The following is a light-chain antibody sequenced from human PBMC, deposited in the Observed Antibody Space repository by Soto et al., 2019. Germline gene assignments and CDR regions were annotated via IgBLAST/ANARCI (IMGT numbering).Light chain of an antibody. CDR3: QQYYSTQWT. V-gene: IGKV4-1*01. CDR1: QSVLYSSNNKNY. J-gene: IGKJ1*01. Sequence: DIVMTQSPDSLSVSLGERATINCKSSQSVLYSSNNKNYLAWYQQKPGQPPTLPIYWASTRESGIPDRFSGSGSGTDFTPTISSLQTEDVAVYYGQQYYSTQWTFGQGTRVEIK. CDR2: WAS.